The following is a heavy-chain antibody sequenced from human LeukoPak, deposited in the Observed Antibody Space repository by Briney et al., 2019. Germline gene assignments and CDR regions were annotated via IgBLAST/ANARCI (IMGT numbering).Heavy chain of an antibody. J-gene: IGHJ4*02. CDR1: GGSISSGDYY. CDR2: IYYSGST. Sequence: SQTLSLTCTVSGGSISSGDYYWSWIRQPPGKGLEWIGYIYYSGSTYYNPSLKSRVTISVDTSKNQFSLKLSSVTAADTAVYYCADSSSSGPFFDYWGQGTLVTVSS. V-gene: IGHV4-30-4*01. CDR3: ADSSSSGPFFDY. D-gene: IGHD6-6*01.